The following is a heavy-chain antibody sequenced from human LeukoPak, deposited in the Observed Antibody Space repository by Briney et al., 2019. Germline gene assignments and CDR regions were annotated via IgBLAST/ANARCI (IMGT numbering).Heavy chain of an antibody. CDR1: GFSFRSYW. Sequence: PGGSLRLSCAASGFSFRSYWMHWVRQVPGEGLVWVARINIEGTIISYADSVKGRFTISRDNAKNTLYLQMNSLRAEDTAVYYCAKDRGGQWLTVDYWGQGTLVTVSS. V-gene: IGHV3-74*01. D-gene: IGHD6-19*01. CDR2: INIEGTII. CDR3: AKDRGGQWLTVDY. J-gene: IGHJ4*02.